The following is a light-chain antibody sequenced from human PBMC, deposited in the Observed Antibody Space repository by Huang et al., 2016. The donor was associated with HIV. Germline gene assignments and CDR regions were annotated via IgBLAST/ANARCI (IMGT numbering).Light chain of an antibody. Sequence: TRSPSHGWGRSLSCRAKPGVAPDVAWYLPRPGQSPRILSCGASTRASGLPDRFSGSGSGTQFALTVSGLQSEDFAVYYCQQYHNWPYTFGQGTKLEI. CDR1: PGVAPD. CDR2: GAS. CDR3: QQYHNWPYT. J-gene: IGKJ2*01. V-gene: IGKV3-15*01.